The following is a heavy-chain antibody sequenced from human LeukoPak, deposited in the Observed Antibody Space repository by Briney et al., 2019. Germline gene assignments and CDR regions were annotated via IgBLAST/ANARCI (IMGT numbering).Heavy chain of an antibody. Sequence: PGGSLRLSFAASGFTFSDYYMSWIRQAPGKGLEWVSGISDTGGGTYYADSVKGRFTISRDNSKNTLYLQMNSLRAEDTALYYCAKDRQFGVVIQSYFDYWGQGTLVTVSP. V-gene: IGHV3-23*01. D-gene: IGHD3-3*01. CDR3: AKDRQFGVVIQSYFDY. CDR2: ISDTGGGT. J-gene: IGHJ4*02. CDR1: GFTFSDYY.